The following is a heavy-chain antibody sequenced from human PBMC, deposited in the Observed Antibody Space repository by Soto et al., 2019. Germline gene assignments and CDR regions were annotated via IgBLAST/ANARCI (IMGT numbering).Heavy chain of an antibody. Sequence: SETLSLTCAVYGGSFSGYYWSWIRQPPGKGLEWIGEINHSGSTNYNPSLKSRVTISVDTSKNQFSLKLSSVTAADTAVYYCARGPPKDFWSGPNFQYYFDSWGQGTLVTVSS. CDR3: ARGPPKDFWSGPNFQYYFDS. J-gene: IGHJ4*02. CDR1: GGSFSGYY. D-gene: IGHD3-3*01. CDR2: INHSGST. V-gene: IGHV4-34*01.